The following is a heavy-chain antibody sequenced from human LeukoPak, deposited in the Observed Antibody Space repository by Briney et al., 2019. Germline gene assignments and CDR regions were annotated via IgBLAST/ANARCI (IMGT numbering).Heavy chain of an antibody. D-gene: IGHD6-19*01. CDR1: GGSFSAYY. CDR2: INHSGST. CDR3: ARGPPPLSYSSGWYPKDSWYFDL. J-gene: IGHJ2*01. V-gene: IGHV4-34*01. Sequence: PSETLSLTCAVYGGSFSAYYWSWIRQPPGKGLEWIGEINHSGSTNYNPSLKSRVSISIDTSKNQFSLKLSSVTAADTAVYYCARGPPPLSYSSGWYPKDSWYFDLWGRGTLVTVSS.